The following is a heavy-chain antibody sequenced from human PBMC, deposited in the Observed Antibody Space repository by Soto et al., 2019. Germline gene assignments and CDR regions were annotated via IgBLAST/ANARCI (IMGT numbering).Heavy chain of an antibody. J-gene: IGHJ4*02. CDR3: AKDVGATLYYFAY. CDR2: ISYDGINK. Sequence: PGGSLRLSCAASGFTFSSYAMHWVRQAPGKGLEWVAVISYDGINKYYADSVKGRFTISRDNSKNTLYLQMNSLRAEDTAVYYYAKDVGATLYYFAYWGQGTLVTVSS. CDR1: GFTFSSYA. V-gene: IGHV3-30-3*01. D-gene: IGHD1-26*01.